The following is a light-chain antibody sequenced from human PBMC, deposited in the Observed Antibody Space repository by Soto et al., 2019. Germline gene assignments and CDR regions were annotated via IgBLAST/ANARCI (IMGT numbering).Light chain of an antibody. Sequence: EIVLKQSPGTLSLSPGERATLSCRASQSVSSSYLAWYQQKPGQAPRLLIYGASSRATGIPGRFSGSGSGTDFTLTISRLEPEDFAVYYCQQYGSSPLTFGGGTKVEIK. V-gene: IGKV3-20*01. CDR2: GAS. CDR1: QSVSSSY. J-gene: IGKJ4*02. CDR3: QQYGSSPLT.